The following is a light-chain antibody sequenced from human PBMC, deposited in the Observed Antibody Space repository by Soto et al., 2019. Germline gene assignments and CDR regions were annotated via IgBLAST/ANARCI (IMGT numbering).Light chain of an antibody. V-gene: IGKV3-15*01. CDR3: QQYGSSPWT. Sequence: EIVMTQSPATLSVSPGERATLSCRASQSVSSNLAWYQQKPGQAPRLLIYGASTRATGIPARFSGSGSGTEFNLTISSLQSEDFAVYYCQQYGSSPWTFGQGTKVDIK. CDR1: QSVSSN. CDR2: GAS. J-gene: IGKJ1*01.